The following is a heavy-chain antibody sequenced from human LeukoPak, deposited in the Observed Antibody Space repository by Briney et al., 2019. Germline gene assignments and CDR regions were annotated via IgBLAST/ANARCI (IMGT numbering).Heavy chain of an antibody. CDR1: ADSFSSHD. Sequence: SETLSLTCAVSADSFSSHDWTWIRQPPGKGLEWIGYISYIGITNYNPALKSRVTISIDTSKNRSSLKLSSVTAADTAVYYCARDLVTVTKGFDIWGQGTMVSVSS. J-gene: IGHJ3*02. CDR2: ISYIGIT. D-gene: IGHD4-17*01. CDR3: ARDLVTVTKGFDI. V-gene: IGHV4-59*11.